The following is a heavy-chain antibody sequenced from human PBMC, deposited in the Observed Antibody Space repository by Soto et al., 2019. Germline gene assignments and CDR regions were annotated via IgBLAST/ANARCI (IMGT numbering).Heavy chain of an antibody. CDR3: ARDSGYSGYDEPNDY. V-gene: IGHV3-30-3*01. Sequence: GGSLRLSCAASGFTFSSYTMHWVRQAPGKGLEWVALISYDGSNKYYADSVKGRFTISRDNSKNTLYLQMNSLRAEDTAVYYCARDSGYSGYDEPNDYWGQGTLVTVSS. CDR1: GFTFSSYT. D-gene: IGHD5-12*01. CDR2: ISYDGSNK. J-gene: IGHJ4*02.